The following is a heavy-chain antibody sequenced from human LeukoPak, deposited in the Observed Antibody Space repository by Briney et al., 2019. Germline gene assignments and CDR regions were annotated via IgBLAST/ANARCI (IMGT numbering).Heavy chain of an antibody. V-gene: IGHV1-18*04. CDR1: GYTFTSYG. Sequence: GASVKVSCKASGYTFTSYGISWVRQAPGQGLEWMGWISAYNGNTNYAQKLQGRVTVTTDTSTSTAYMELRSLRSDDTTVYYCARGTHPYSSGWYPHWGQGTLVTVSS. CDR2: ISAYNGNT. CDR3: ARGTHPYSSGWYPH. D-gene: IGHD6-19*01. J-gene: IGHJ4*02.